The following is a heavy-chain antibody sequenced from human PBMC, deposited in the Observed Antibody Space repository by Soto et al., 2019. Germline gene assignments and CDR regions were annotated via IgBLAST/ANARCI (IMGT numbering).Heavy chain of an antibody. CDR3: ARDPLRRGYSSSWFSYAFDI. D-gene: IGHD6-6*01. V-gene: IGHV3-30-3*01. CDR1: GFTFSSYA. CDR2: ISYDGSNK. J-gene: IGHJ3*02. Sequence: GGFLRLSCAASGFTFSSYAMHWVRQAPGKGLEWVAVISYDGSNKYYADSVKGRFTISRDNSKNTLYLQMNSLRAEDTAVYYCARDPLRRGYSSSWFSYAFDIWGQGTMVTVSS.